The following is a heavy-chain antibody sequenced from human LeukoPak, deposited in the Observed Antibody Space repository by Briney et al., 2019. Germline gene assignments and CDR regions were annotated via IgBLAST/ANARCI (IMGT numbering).Heavy chain of an antibody. D-gene: IGHD6-13*01. J-gene: IGHJ6*02. V-gene: IGHV3-23*01. CDR2: ISGTGSST. CDR1: GFTFSSYW. CDR3: AKTSSSGNYFYYYGLDV. Sequence: GGSLRLSCAASGFTFSSYWMSWVRQAPGKGLEWASVISGTGSSTTYADSVKGRFTISRDNSKNTLYLQMNSLRAEDTAVYYCAKTSSSGNYFYYYGLDVWGLGTTVTVSS.